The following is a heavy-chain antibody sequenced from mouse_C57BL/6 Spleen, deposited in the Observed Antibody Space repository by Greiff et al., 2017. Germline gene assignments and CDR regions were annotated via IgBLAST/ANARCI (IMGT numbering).Heavy chain of an antibody. CDR2: IYPGDGDT. CDR1: GYAFSSSW. V-gene: IGHV1-82*01. Sequence: QVQLQQSGPELVKPGASVKISCKASGYAFSSSWMNWVKQRPGKGLEWIGRIYPGDGDTNYNGKFKGKATLTADKSSSTAYMQLSSLTSEDSAVYFCAREGDPGDYWGQGTTLTVSS. D-gene: IGHD3-3*01. J-gene: IGHJ2*01. CDR3: AREGDPGDY.